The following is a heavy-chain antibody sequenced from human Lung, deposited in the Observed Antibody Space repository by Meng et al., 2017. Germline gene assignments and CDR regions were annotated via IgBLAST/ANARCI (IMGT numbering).Heavy chain of an antibody. Sequence: QVLLQPCGAGLLKPSETLSLTCVVSGGSFSDYYWSWIRQPPGKGLEWIGEINHSGSTNYNPSLESRATISVDTSQNNLSLKLSSVTAADSAVYYCARGPTTMAHDFDYWGQGTLVTVSS. CDR3: ARGPTTMAHDFDY. D-gene: IGHD4-11*01. J-gene: IGHJ4*02. CDR1: GGSFSDYY. V-gene: IGHV4-34*01. CDR2: INHSGST.